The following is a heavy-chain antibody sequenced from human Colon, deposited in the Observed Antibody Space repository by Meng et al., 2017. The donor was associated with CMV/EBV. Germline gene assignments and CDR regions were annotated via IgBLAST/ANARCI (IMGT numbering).Heavy chain of an antibody. D-gene: IGHD2-2*02. J-gene: IGHJ6*02. Sequence: GESLKISCAASGFTFSSYEMNWVRQAPGKGLEWVSYISRSGDIIYDADSLKGRFTISRDNTKNSLYLQMNSLRAEDTGIYYCVRTAYCSSTSCYSHFGMDVWGQGTTVTVSS. CDR3: VRTAYCSSTSCYSHFGMDV. V-gene: IGHV3-48*03. CDR1: GFTFSSYE. CDR2: ISRSGDII.